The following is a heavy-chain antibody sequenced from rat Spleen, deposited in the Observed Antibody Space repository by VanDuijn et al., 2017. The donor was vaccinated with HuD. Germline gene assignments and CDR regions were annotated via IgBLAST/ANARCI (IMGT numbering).Heavy chain of an antibody. J-gene: IGHJ2*01. CDR2: IWGNGDT. CDR1: GFSLTNFH. CDR3: ARGSAFFDH. D-gene: IGHD3-3*01. V-gene: IGHV2-27*01. Sequence: QVQLKESGPGLVQPSQTLSLTCTVSGFSLTNFHVHWVRQPPGKGLEWMGVIWGNGDTDYTSGIKSRLSISRDSSKSQVFLKMNSLQTEDSAMYFCARGSAFFDHWGQGVMVTVSS.